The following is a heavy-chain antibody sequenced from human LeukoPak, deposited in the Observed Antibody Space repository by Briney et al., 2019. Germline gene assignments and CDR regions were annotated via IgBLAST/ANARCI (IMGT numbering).Heavy chain of an antibody. CDR2: IYYSETT. J-gene: IGHJ4*02. V-gene: IGHV4-39*01. D-gene: IGHD3-22*01. Sequence: SETLSLTCIVSGDSVSSSTYYWGWIRLPPGKGLEWVGTIYYSETTYYNPSLKSRVTISVDSSKNQFSLKVTSVTATDTAVYYCARQGDSNGYSTLDYWGQGILVTVSS. CDR3: ARQGDSNGYSTLDY. CDR1: GDSVSSSTYY.